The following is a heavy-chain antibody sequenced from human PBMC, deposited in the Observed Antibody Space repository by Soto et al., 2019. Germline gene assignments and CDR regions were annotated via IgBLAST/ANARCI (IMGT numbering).Heavy chain of an antibody. CDR3: ARDLRFLEWLLYSGYYYGMDV. J-gene: IGHJ6*02. Sequence: EASVKVSCKASGYTFTGYYMHRVRQAPGQGLEWMGIINPSGGSTSYAQKFQGRVTMTRDTSTSTVYMELSSLRSEDTAVYYCARDLRFLEWLLYSGYYYGMDVWGQGTTVTV. CDR1: GYTFTGYY. D-gene: IGHD3-3*01. V-gene: IGHV1-46*01. CDR2: INPSGGST.